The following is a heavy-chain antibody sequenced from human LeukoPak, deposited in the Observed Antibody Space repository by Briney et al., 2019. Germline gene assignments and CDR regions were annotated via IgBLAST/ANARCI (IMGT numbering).Heavy chain of an antibody. CDR1: GFTFDDYA. J-gene: IGHJ3*02. CDR2: ISWNSGSI. V-gene: IGHV3-9*01. Sequence: PGRSLRLSCAASGFTFDDYAMHSVRHAPAKGLEWVSGISWNSGSIVYADSVKGRFHISRDNAKNALYLQMNSLRAEDTALYYCAKIGPGDAFDIWGQGTMVTVSS. CDR3: AKIGPGDAFDI.